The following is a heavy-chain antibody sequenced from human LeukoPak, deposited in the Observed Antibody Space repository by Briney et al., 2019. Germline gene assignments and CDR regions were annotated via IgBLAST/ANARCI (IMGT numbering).Heavy chain of an antibody. V-gene: IGHV4-59*08. CDR1: GGSVTGYY. CDR3: ARGWSLDY. J-gene: IGHJ4*02. Sequence: SETLSLTCTVSGGSVTGYYWNWIRQPPGKGLDWIGYVYYTGTTKYNPSLKSRVTISVDTSKNLFSLKVSSVTDADTAVYYCARGWSLDYWGQGTLVTVPS. D-gene: IGHD3-3*01. CDR2: VYYTGTT.